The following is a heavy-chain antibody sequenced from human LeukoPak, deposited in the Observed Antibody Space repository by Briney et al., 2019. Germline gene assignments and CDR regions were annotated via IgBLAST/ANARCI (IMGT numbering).Heavy chain of an antibody. Sequence: AASVKVSCKASGYTFTSYGISWVRQAPGQGLEWMGWISADNGNTNYAQKLQARATMTTDTSTSTAYMELRSLRSDDTAVYYCARGVGKDYDDAFDIWGQGTMVTVSS. CDR2: ISADNGNT. D-gene: IGHD3-22*01. CDR1: GYTFTSYG. CDR3: ARGVGKDYDDAFDI. J-gene: IGHJ3*02. V-gene: IGHV1-18*01.